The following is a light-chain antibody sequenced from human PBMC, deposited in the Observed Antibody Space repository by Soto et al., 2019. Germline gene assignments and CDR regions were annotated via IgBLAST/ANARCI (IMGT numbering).Light chain of an antibody. Sequence: DIVMTQSPDSLAVSLGERATINCKSSQSVFYSSISKNFLAWYQQKAEHPPKLLISWASTREPGVPDRFSGSGSGTDFTLTISSLQAEDVAVYYCQQYYGLPLSFGGGTKVEIK. CDR1: QSVFYSSISKNF. CDR2: WAS. CDR3: QQYYGLPLS. J-gene: IGKJ4*01. V-gene: IGKV4-1*01.